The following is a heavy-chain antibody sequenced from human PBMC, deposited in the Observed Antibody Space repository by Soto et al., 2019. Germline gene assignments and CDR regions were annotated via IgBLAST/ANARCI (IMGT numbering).Heavy chain of an antibody. J-gene: IGHJ4*02. CDR1: GGSFSGYY. D-gene: IGHD3-10*01. CDR3: ARRAAFWFGVLPHVDY. Sequence: SETLSLTCAVYGGSFSGYYWSWIRQPPGKGLEWIGEINHSGSTNYNPSLKSRVTISVDTSKNQFSLKLSSVTAADTAVYYCARRAAFWFGVLPHVDYWGQGTLVTVSS. V-gene: IGHV4-34*01. CDR2: INHSGST.